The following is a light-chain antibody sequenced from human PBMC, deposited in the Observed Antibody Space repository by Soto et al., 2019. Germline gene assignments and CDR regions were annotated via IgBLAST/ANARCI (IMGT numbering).Light chain of an antibody. CDR3: CSYAGSYPHNYV. CDR2: DVS. Sequence: QSALTQPRSVSGSPGQSVTISCTGTSSDVGGYNYVSWYQQHPGKAPKLMIYDVSKRPSGVPDRFSGSKSGNTASLTISGLQAEDEADYYCCSYAGSYPHNYVFGTGTKVTVL. V-gene: IGLV2-11*01. CDR1: SSDVGGYNY. J-gene: IGLJ1*01.